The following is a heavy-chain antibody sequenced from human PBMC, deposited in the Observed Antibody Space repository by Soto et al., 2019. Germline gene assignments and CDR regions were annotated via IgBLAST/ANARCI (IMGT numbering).Heavy chain of an antibody. CDR3: ARAQGQLVGWFDP. Sequence: SQTLSLTCAISGDSVSSNSAAWNWIRPSPSRGLEWLGRTYYRSKWYNDYAVSVKSRITINPDTSKNQFSLQLNSVTPEDTAVYYCARAQGQLVGWFDPWGQGTLVTVSS. D-gene: IGHD6-6*01. J-gene: IGHJ5*02. CDR1: GDSVSSNSAA. CDR2: TYYRSKWYN. V-gene: IGHV6-1*01.